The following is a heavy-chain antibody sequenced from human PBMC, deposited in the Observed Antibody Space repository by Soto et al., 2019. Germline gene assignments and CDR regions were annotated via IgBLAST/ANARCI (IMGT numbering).Heavy chain of an antibody. CDR1: GYSFSTYW. CDR3: ARQKNDFWTGYYAYYGMDV. CDR2: IYLGDSDT. Sequence: GESLKISCTGSGYSFSTYWIAWVRQMPGKGLEWMGIIYLGDSDTRYSPSFQGQVTISAAKSISTAYLQWSSLRASDTAMYYCARQKNDFWTGYYAYYGMDVWGQGTTVAVAS. D-gene: IGHD3-3*01. J-gene: IGHJ6*02. V-gene: IGHV5-51*01.